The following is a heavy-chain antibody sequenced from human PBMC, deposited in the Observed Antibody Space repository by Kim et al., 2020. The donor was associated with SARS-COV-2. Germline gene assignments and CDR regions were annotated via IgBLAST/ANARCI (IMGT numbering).Heavy chain of an antibody. V-gene: IGHV2-70*01. CDR3: ARIFDSSSWEFDP. Sequence: STSLKTRLTISKDTSKNQVVLKMTNMDPVDTATYYCARIFDSSSWEFDPWGQGTLVTVSS. J-gene: IGHJ5*02. D-gene: IGHD6-6*01.